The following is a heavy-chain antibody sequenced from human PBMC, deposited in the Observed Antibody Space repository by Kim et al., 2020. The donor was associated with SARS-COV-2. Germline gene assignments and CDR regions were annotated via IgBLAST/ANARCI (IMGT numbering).Heavy chain of an antibody. Sequence: GGSLRLSCAASGFTFSTFAMNWVRQAPGKGLEWVSTISGTSGNIYYADSVKGRFTISRDNSQNTLYLQMDSLRAEDTAVYYWVPKPTVTALAIFDYWGQGTLVTVSS. V-gene: IGHV3-23*01. J-gene: IGHJ4*02. CDR1: GFTFSTFA. CDR3: VPKPTVTALAIFDY. CDR2: ISGTSGNI. D-gene: IGHD4-17*01.